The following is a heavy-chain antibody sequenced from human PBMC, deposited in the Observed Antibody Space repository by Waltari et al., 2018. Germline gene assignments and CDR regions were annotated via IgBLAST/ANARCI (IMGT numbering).Heavy chain of an antibody. Sequence: QVQLVQSGAEVTTPGASVRVSCKTSGYTFIDYDIIWVRQAPGKGLEWMGWMNPDSGTTGSAQKFQGRVTMTRNKSARTAYMQLSSLGSEDTAVYYCARQKNSFDYWGQGTLVTVSS. CDR2: MNPDSGTT. CDR3: ARQKNSFDY. V-gene: IGHV1-8*01. J-gene: IGHJ4*02. CDR1: GYTFIDYD.